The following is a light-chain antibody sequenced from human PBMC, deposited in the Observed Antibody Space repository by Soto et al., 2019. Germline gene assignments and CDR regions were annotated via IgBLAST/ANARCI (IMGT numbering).Light chain of an antibody. CDR2: AAS. Sequence: DIQMTQSPSSLSASVGDRVTITCRASQGISKYVAWYQQKPGKGPKLLIYAASTLQSGVPSRFSGSGSGTDFTLTISSLQPEDSATYYCQNYNSAPWTFDQGTKVEIK. CDR3: QNYNSAPWT. V-gene: IGKV1-27*01. J-gene: IGKJ1*01. CDR1: QGISKY.